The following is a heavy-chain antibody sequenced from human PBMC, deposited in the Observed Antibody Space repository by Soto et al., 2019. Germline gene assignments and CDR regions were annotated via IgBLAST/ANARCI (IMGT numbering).Heavy chain of an antibody. CDR3: ARHNSSGWFDY. V-gene: IGHV4-59*08. J-gene: IGHJ4*02. CDR2: IYYSGST. Sequence: SETLSLTCTVSGGSISSYYWSWIRQPPGKGLEWIGYIYYSGSTNYNPSLKSRVTISVDTSKNQFSLKLSSVTAADTAVYYCARHNSSGWFDYWGQGTLVTVSS. CDR1: GGSISSYY. D-gene: IGHD6-19*01.